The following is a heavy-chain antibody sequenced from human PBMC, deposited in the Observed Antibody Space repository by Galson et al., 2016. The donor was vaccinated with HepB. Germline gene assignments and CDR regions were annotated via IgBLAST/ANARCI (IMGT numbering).Heavy chain of an antibody. J-gene: IGHJ4*02. CDR3: ARYMHRPYYYDSSGYGDMGYYFDY. D-gene: IGHD3-22*01. CDR1: GFTFSSYG. V-gene: IGHV3-33*01. CDR2: MWYDGSNK. Sequence: SLRLSCAASGFTFSSYGMHWVRQAPGKGLEWVAVMWYDGSNKYYADSVKGRFTISRDNSKNTLYLQMNSLRAEDTAVYYCARYMHRPYYYDSSGYGDMGYYFDYWGQGTLVTVSS.